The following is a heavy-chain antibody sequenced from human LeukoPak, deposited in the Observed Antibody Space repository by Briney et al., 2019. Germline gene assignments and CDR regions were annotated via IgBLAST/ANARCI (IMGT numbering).Heavy chain of an antibody. CDR1: GFTFSSYA. D-gene: IGHD3-3*01. J-gene: IGHJ3*02. CDR3: AREDDFWSGTTLHAFDI. V-gene: IGHV4-59*01. CDR2: IYYSGST. Sequence: PGGSLRLSCAASGFTFSSYAMSWIRQPPGKGLEWIGYIYYSGSTNYNPSLKSRVTISVDTSKNQFSLKLSSVTAADTAVYYCAREDDFWSGTTLHAFDIWGQGTMVTVSS.